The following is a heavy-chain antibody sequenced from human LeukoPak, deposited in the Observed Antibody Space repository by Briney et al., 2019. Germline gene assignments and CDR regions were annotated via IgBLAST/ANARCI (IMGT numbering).Heavy chain of an antibody. CDR2: ISSSGSTI. J-gene: IGHJ4*02. V-gene: IGHV3-48*03. Sequence: GGSLRLSCAASGFTFSSYEMKWVRQAPGKGLEWVSYISSSGSTIYYADSVKGRFTISRDNAKNSLYLQMNSLRAEDTAVYYCAREETNGDFDYWGQGTLVTVSS. CDR3: AREETNGDFDY. D-gene: IGHD4-17*01. CDR1: GFTFSSYE.